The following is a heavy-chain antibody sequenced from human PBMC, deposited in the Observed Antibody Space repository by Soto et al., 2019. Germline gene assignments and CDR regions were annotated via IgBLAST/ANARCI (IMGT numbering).Heavy chain of an antibody. CDR3: ARADLWGYDAFDI. D-gene: IGHD2-21*01. J-gene: IGHJ3*02. CDR1: GFTFSSHA. V-gene: IGHV3-33*01. Sequence: QVQLVESGGGVVQPGTSLRLSCAASGFTFSSHAMYWVRQAPGKGLEWVALIWYDGSIKYYGDSVKGRFTISRDNSKNTLYLQMNSLRAEDTAVYYCARADLWGYDAFDIWGQGTRVTVSS. CDR2: IWYDGSIK.